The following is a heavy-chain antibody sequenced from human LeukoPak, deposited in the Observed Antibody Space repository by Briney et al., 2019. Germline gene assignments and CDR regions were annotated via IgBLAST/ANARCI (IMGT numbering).Heavy chain of an antibody. CDR1: EFTFSKYA. V-gene: IGHV3-23*01. CDR3: AKYGSGTYYNGLH. Sequence: GGSLRLSCAASEFTFSKYAMTWVRQAPGKGLQWVSIISFSDESTYYADSVKGRFTISRDSSKSTVYLQMNSLKDEDTAVYYCAKYGSGTYYNGLHWGQGTLVTVSS. D-gene: IGHD3-10*01. J-gene: IGHJ4*02. CDR2: ISFSDEST.